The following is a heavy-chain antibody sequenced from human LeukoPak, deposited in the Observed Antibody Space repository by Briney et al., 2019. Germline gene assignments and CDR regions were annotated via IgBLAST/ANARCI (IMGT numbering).Heavy chain of an antibody. V-gene: IGHV1-69*04. D-gene: IGHD2-15*01. J-gene: IGHJ6*02. CDR1: GGTFSSYA. CDR3: ARRAIYCSGGSWYSPYGMDV. Sequence: SVKVSCKASGGTFSSYAISWVRQAPGQGLEWMGRIIPILGIANYAQKFQGRVKITADKSTSTAYMELSSLRSEDTAVYYCARRAIYCSGGSWYSPYGMDVWGQGTTVTVSS. CDR2: IIPILGIA.